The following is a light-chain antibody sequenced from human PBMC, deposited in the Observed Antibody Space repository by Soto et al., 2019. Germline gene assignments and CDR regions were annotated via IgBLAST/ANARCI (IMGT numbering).Light chain of an antibody. CDR2: DAS. CDR3: QHRSDRLT. Sequence: EIVLTQSPATLSLSPGDRTILSCRASQSISSALAWYQQKPGQAPRLLIYDASDRATGIPARFSGSRSGTDFTLTISSLEPEDLAVSYCQHRSDRLTFGGGTTVDIK. CDR1: QSISSA. V-gene: IGKV3-11*01. J-gene: IGKJ4*01.